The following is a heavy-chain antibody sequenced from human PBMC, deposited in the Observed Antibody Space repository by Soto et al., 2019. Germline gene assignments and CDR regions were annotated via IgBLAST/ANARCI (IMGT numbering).Heavy chain of an antibody. CDR1: GFIFSNYA. CDR3: AKSQSSLYYMDV. Sequence: EVQVLESGGGLVQPGGSLRISCVGSGFIFSNYAMAWVRQAPGKGLEWDSGFGGSGVTYYADSVKARYTISRDNSKNTLYLQMNSLRVEDSSVYYCAKSQSSLYYMDVWGKGTAVTVSS. J-gene: IGHJ6*03. CDR2: FGGSGVT. V-gene: IGHV3-23*01.